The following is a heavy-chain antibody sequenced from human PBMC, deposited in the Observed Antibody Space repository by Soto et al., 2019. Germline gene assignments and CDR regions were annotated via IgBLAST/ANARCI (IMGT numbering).Heavy chain of an antibody. CDR3: AAPSFFSYKGYFDY. D-gene: IGHD1-1*01. CDR1: GFIFSSYG. Sequence: LKISCAASGFIFSSYGMNWVRQAPGKGLEWVAVMSFDGSIKYYADSVKGRFTISRDNSKNTLYLQMNSLRAEDTAVYYCAAPSFFSYKGYFDYWGQGTLVTVSS. CDR2: MSFDGSIK. J-gene: IGHJ4*02. V-gene: IGHV3-30*03.